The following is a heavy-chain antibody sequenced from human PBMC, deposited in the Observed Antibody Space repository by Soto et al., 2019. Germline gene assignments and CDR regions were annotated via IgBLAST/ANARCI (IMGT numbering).Heavy chain of an antibody. CDR1: GYTFTSYY. CDR3: ARDINQVGATWHEYFQH. Sequence: QVQLVQSGAEVKKPGASVKVSCKASGYTFTSYYMHWVRQAPGQGLEWMGIINPSGGSTSYAQKFQGRVTMTRDTSTSTVYMELSSLRSEDTAVYYCARDINQVGATWHEYFQHWGQGTLVTVSS. V-gene: IGHV1-46*01. D-gene: IGHD1-26*01. CDR2: INPSGGST. J-gene: IGHJ1*01.